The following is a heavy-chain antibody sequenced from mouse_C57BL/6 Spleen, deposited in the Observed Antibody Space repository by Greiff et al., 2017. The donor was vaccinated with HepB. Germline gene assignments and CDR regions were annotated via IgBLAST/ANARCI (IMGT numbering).Heavy chain of an antibody. CDR2: IDPSDSYT. V-gene: IGHV1-69*01. CDR3: ARDYYGSHYFDY. Sequence: QVQLQQPGAELVMPGASVKLSCKASGYTFTSYWMHWVKQRPGQGLEWIGEIDPSDSYTNYNQKFKGKSTLTVDKSSSTAYMQLSSLTSEDSAVYYCARDYYGSHYFDYWGQGTTLTVSS. CDR1: GYTFTSYW. D-gene: IGHD1-1*01. J-gene: IGHJ2*01.